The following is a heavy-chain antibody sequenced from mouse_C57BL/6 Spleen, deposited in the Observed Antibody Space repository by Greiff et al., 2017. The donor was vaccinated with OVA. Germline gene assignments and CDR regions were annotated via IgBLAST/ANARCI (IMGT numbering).Heavy chain of an antibody. CDR3: ARSGGYDYDGAY. J-gene: IGHJ3*01. Sequence: QVHVKQSGAELVRPGASVKLSCKASGYTFTDYYINWVKQRPGQGLEWIARIYPGSGNTYYNEKFKGKATLTAEKSSSTAYMQLSSLTSEDSAVYFCARSGGYDYDGAYWGQGTLVTVSA. CDR1: GYTFTDYY. V-gene: IGHV1-76*01. CDR2: IYPGSGNT. D-gene: IGHD2-4*01.